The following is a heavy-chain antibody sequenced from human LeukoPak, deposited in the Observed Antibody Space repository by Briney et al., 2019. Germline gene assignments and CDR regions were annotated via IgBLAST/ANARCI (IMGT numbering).Heavy chain of an antibody. D-gene: IGHD3-22*01. CDR3: AKGFLRGYPYYMDV. Sequence: GGSLRLSCAASGFTFSSYAMSWVRQAPGKGLEWVSAISGSGGSTYYADSVKGRFTISRDNSKNTLYLQMNSLRAEDTSVYYCAKGFLRGYPYYMDVWGKGTTVTVSS. J-gene: IGHJ6*03. CDR2: ISGSGGST. V-gene: IGHV3-23*01. CDR1: GFTFSSYA.